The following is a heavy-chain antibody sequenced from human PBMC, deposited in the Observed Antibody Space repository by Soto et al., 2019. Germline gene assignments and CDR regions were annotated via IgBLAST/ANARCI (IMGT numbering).Heavy chain of an antibody. CDR1: GFTFSSYA. D-gene: IGHD3-10*01. V-gene: IGHV3-30*03. Sequence: QVQLVESGGVVVQPGRSLRLSCAASGFTFSSYAMYWVRQSPGKGLEWVAVISYDGSKKYYADYVKGRFTISRDNSKNTLYLHMNSLRAEDTAVYYCATPIQWFGELQGPFAYWGQGTLVTVSS. J-gene: IGHJ4*02. CDR2: ISYDGSKK. CDR3: ATPIQWFGELQGPFAY.